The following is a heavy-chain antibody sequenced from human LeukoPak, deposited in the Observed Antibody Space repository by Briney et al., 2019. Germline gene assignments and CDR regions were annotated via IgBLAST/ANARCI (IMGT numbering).Heavy chain of an antibody. J-gene: IGHJ3*02. V-gene: IGHV1-8*03. CDR3: ARGLQDDAFDI. CDR1: GYTFTSYG. CDR2: MNPNSGNT. Sequence: ASVKVSCKASGYTFTSYGISWVRQAPGQGLEWMGWMNPNSGNTGYAQKFQGRVTITRNTSISTAYMELSSLRSEDTAVYYCARGLQDDAFDIWGQGTMVTVSS. D-gene: IGHD4-11*01.